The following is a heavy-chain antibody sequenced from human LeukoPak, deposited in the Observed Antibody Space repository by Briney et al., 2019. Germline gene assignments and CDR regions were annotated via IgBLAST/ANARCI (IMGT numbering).Heavy chain of an antibody. D-gene: IGHD3-3*01. J-gene: IGHJ4*02. Sequence: SETLSLTCAVYGGSFSGYYWSWIRQPPGKGLEWIGEINHSGSTNYNPSLKSRVTISVDTSKNQFSLKLSSVTAADTAVYYCARHDSSITIFGVVTYYFDYWGQGTLVTVSS. CDR2: INHSGST. CDR1: GGSFSGYY. CDR3: ARHDSSITIFGVVTYYFDY. V-gene: IGHV4-34*01.